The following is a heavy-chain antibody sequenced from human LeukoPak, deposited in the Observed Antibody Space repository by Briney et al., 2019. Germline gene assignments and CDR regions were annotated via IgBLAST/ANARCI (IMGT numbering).Heavy chain of an antibody. V-gene: IGHV1-18*01. CDR1: GYPFTTYG. D-gene: IGHD5-12*01. CDR3: ARVGSGYDYYYYGMDV. Sequence: GASVKVSCKASGYPFTTYGITWVRQAPGQGLEWMGWISTYNGNTNYAQKLQGRVTMTTDTSTSTAYMELRSLRSDDTAVYYCARVGSGYDYYYYGMDVWGQGTTVTVSS. CDR2: ISTYNGNT. J-gene: IGHJ6*02.